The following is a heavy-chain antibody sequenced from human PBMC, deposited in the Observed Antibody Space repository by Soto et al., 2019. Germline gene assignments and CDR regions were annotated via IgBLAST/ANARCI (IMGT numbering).Heavy chain of an antibody. V-gene: IGHV3-48*03. CDR2: ISISVLTT. Sequence: PGGSRRRSCRASGFNCRIYEMHWERQAPGKGIEWDSYISISVLTTDYANFADGRLTISRDNPKHSLYLHLNSLRIADTAVYYCARYGTRGDWWGLGTQVTVSS. CDR1: GFNCRIYE. J-gene: IGHJ5*01. D-gene: IGHD3-10*01. CDR3: ARYGTRGDW.